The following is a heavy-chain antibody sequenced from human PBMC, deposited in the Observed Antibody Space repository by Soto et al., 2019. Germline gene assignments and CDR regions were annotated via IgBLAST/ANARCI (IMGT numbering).Heavy chain of an antibody. D-gene: IGHD3-9*01. V-gene: IGHV1-69*12. CDR1: GGTFSSYA. CDR2: IIPIFGTA. CDR3: ASLGVLRYEYGMDV. Sequence: QVQLVQSGAEVKKPGSSVKVSCKASGGTFSSYAISWVRQAPGQGLEWMGGIIPIFGTATYAQKFQGRVTITADESASTAYMELSSLRSEDTAVYYCASLGVLRYEYGMDVWGQGTTVTVSS. J-gene: IGHJ6*02.